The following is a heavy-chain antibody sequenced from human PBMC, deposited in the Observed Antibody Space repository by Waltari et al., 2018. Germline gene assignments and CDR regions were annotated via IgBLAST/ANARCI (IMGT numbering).Heavy chain of an antibody. J-gene: IGHJ4*02. CDR2: VHHSGRP. Sequence: QLQLQESGPGLVKPSGTLSLTCAVSGDSMGNTNCWSWVRQPPGKGPEWIGQVHHSGRPNYSPSCASRVTMTVDTYNNLFSLTLTSATAADTAVYYCARDRGRGLYLDSWVPGTLVTVSP. D-gene: IGHD2-15*01. CDR3: ARDRGRGLYLDS. V-gene: IGHV4-4*02. CDR1: GDSMGNTNC.